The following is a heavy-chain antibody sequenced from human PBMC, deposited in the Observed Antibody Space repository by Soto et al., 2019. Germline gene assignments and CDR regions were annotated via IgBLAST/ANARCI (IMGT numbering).Heavy chain of an antibody. D-gene: IGHD3-22*01. CDR1: GVSLSNPRMG. CDR3: ARVYDSSGYEY. Sequence: GPPLVSPTKTLALTWTVSGVSLSNPRMGVSWIRQPPGKALELLAHIFSNDNKSYSTSLKSRVTISKDTSKSQVVLTMTNMDPVDTAPYYCARVYDSSGYEYWGQGTLVTVSS. V-gene: IGHV2-26*01. CDR2: IFSNDNK. J-gene: IGHJ4*02.